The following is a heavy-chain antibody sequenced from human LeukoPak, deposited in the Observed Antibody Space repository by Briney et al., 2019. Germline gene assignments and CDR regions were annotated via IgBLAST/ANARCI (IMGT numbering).Heavy chain of an antibody. D-gene: IGHD5-12*01. CDR2: IYYSGST. V-gene: IGHV4-39*07. CDR3: ARDKGGYDFDNWFDP. J-gene: IGHJ5*02. CDR1: GGSISSSSYY. Sequence: SETLSLTCTVSGGSISSSSYYWGWVRQPPGKGLEWIVSIYYSGSTYYNPSLKSRVTISVDTSKNQFSLKLSSVTATDTAVYYCARDKGGYDFDNWFDPWGQGTLVTVSS.